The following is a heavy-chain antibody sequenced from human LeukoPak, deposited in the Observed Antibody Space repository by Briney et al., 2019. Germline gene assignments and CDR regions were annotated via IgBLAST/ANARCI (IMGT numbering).Heavy chain of an antibody. Sequence: GGSLRLSCTASGFTFGDYAITWFRQAPGKGLEWVSAISGSGITTYYADSVKGRFTISRDNSKNTLYLQMNSLRAEDTAAYYCAKERGSDYDFWSGHYFDYWGQGTLVTVSS. J-gene: IGHJ4*02. CDR3: AKERGSDYDFWSGHYFDY. CDR2: ISGSGITT. CDR1: GFTFGDYA. V-gene: IGHV3-23*01. D-gene: IGHD3-3*01.